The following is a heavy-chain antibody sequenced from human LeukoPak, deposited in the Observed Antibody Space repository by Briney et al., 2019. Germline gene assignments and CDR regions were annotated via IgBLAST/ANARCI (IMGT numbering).Heavy chain of an antibody. CDR3: AIEGIYCSSNNCYLDS. CDR1: GFTFSSYS. J-gene: IGHJ4*02. V-gene: IGHV3-21*01. D-gene: IGHD2-2*01. Sequence: GGSLRLSCAASGFTFSSYSMTWVRQAPGKGLEWVSFISSSPAYKDYADSVKGRFTISRDNAKNSLYLQMNSLRAEDTAVYFCAIEGIYCSSNNCYLDSWGQGTLVTVSS. CDR2: ISSSPAYK.